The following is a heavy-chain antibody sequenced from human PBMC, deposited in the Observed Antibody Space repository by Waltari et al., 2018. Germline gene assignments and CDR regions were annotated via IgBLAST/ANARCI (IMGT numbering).Heavy chain of an antibody. Sequence: QVQLQESGPGLVKPSQTLSLTCTGSGGSISSTDYYWSWIRQPPGGGLEWIGYIYSTGRTYYKSSLKSRIAMSLDRSKNQFSLKLRSVTAADTAVYFCARFLSGSYFDYWGQGTLVPVSS. CDR2: IYSTGRT. D-gene: IGHD5-12*01. CDR1: GGSISSTDYY. CDR3: ARFLSGSYFDY. V-gene: IGHV4-30-4*08. J-gene: IGHJ4*02.